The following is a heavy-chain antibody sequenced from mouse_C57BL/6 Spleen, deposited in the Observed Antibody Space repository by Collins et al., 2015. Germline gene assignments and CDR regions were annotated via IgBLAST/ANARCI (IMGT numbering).Heavy chain of an antibody. V-gene: IGHV9-3*01. J-gene: IGHJ3*01. CDR1: GYTFTTYG. D-gene: IGHD1-1*01. Sequence: QIQLVQSGPGLKKPGETVKISCKASGYTFTTYGMSWVKQAPGEGLKWMGWINTYSGVPTYADDFKGRFAFSLETSASTAYLQINNLKNEDTATYFCARGGYYGSSYVWFAYWGQGTLVTVSA. CDR3: ARGGYYGSSYVWFAY. CDR2: INTYSGVP.